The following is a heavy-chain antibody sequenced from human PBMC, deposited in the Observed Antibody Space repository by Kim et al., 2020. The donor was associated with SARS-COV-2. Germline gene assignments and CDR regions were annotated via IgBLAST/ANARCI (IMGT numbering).Heavy chain of an antibody. CDR3: ARVGRYSSGWYDYFDY. CDR2: ISYDGSNK. J-gene: IGHJ4*02. Sequence: GGSLRLSCAASGFTFSSYAMHWVRQAPGKGLEWVAVISYDGSNKYYADSVKGRFTISRDNSKNTLYLQMNGLRAEDTAVYYCARVGRYSSGWYDYFDYWGQGTLVTVSS. CDR1: GFTFSSYA. V-gene: IGHV3-30*04. D-gene: IGHD6-19*01.